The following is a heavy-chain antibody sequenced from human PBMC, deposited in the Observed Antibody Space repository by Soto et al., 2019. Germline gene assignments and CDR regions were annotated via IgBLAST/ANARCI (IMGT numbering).Heavy chain of an antibody. V-gene: IGHV1-3*04. CDR1: GYTFTSYT. CDR3: ARGDTMVRGVIIDYFDY. J-gene: IGHJ4*02. CDR2: INTGNGNT. D-gene: IGHD3-10*01. Sequence: QVQLVQSGAEVKKPGASVKVSCKASGYTFTSYTLHWVRQAPGQRLEWMGWINTGNGNTKYSQKFQGRVTITRDTSASTASLALSSLRSEDTAVYYCARGDTMVRGVIIDYFDYWGQGTLGTVS.